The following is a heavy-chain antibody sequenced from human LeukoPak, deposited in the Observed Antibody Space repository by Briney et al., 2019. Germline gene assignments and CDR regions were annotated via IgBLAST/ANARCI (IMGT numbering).Heavy chain of an antibody. CDR3: ARGDYSSSWYGALDY. CDR1: GYTFTGYY. Sequence: GASVKVSCKASGYTFTGYYMHWVRQAPGQGLEWMGWINPNSGGTNYVQKFQGWVTMTRDTSISTAYMELSRLRSDDTAVYYCARGDYSSSWYGALDYWGQGTLVTVSS. V-gene: IGHV1-2*04. J-gene: IGHJ4*02. CDR2: INPNSGGT. D-gene: IGHD6-13*01.